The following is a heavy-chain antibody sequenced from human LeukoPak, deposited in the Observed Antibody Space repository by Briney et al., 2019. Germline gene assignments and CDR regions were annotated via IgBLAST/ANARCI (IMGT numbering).Heavy chain of an antibody. Sequence: GGSLRLSCAASGFTFSSYAMSWVRQAPGKGLEWVSAISGSGGSTYYADSVKGRFTISRDNSKNTLYLQMNSLRAEDTALYYCARSQRAAYYDSSGTNDYWGQGTLVTVSS. J-gene: IGHJ4*02. D-gene: IGHD3-22*01. CDR2: ISGSGGST. V-gene: IGHV3-23*01. CDR1: GFTFSSYA. CDR3: ARSQRAAYYDSSGTNDY.